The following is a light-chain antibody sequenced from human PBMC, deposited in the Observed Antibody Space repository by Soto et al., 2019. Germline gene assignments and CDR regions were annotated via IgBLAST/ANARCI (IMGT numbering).Light chain of an antibody. CDR1: QSLSGSY. CDR3: QHYVSSTWT. CDR2: AAS. Sequence: EIVLTQSPGTLSLPPGERATLSCRASQSLSGSYLAWYQKKPGQPPRLLIYAASIRATGIPDRFSGSGSGTDFTLTISRLEPEDFAVYYCQHYVSSTWTFGQGTNVENK. V-gene: IGKV3-20*01. J-gene: IGKJ1*01.